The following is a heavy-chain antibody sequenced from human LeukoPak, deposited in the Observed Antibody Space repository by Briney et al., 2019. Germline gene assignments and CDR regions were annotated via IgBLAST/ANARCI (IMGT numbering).Heavy chain of an antibody. D-gene: IGHD5-18*01. Sequence: PSETLSLTCIVSGGSISSSSYNWGWIRQPPGKGLEWIGSIYYSGTTYYNPSLKSRLTISVDTSKNHFSLKLNSVTAADTAVYYCARVDTAMAIDYWGQGTLVTVSS. CDR3: ARVDTAMAIDY. J-gene: IGHJ4*02. CDR1: GGSISSSSYN. CDR2: IYYSGTT. V-gene: IGHV4-39*02.